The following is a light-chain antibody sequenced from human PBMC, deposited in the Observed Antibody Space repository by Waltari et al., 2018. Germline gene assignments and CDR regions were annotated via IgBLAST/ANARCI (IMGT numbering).Light chain of an antibody. CDR2: GAS. CDR3: QQYGSSPWT. CDR1: QSVSGAY. J-gene: IGKJ1*01. Sequence: EIVLTQSPGTLSLSPGERATLSCRASQSVSGAYLAWYRQNPGQAPRLLIFGASSRATGIPDRFSGSGSGTDFSLTISRLGPEDFAVFYCQQYGSSPWTFGQGTKVEIK. V-gene: IGKV3-20*01.